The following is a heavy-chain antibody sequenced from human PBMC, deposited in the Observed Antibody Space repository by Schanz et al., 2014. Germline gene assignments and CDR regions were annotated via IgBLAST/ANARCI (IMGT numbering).Heavy chain of an antibody. CDR2: ITSNGGGT. CDR1: GFTFSSNA. D-gene: IGHD6-6*01. J-gene: IGHJ6*02. CDR3: PKNRQGQHITGRPGWSDGMDV. Sequence: EVQLLESGGGLVQPGGSLRLSCAASGFTFSSNAMCWVRQAPGKGLEWVSTITSNGGGTYYGDSVKGRFTISRDNAKTPMYLQMNSPTAQDTAEYYCPKNRQGQHITGRPGWSDGMDVWGQGTTVTVSS. V-gene: IGHV3-23*01.